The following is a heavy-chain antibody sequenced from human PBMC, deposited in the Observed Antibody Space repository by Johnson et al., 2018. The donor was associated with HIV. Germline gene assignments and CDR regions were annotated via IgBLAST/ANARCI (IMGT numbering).Heavy chain of an antibody. CDR2: IWYDGSTK. J-gene: IGHJ3*02. CDR1: GFTFSSYG. V-gene: IGHV3-33*06. CDR3: AKFRDAFDI. Sequence: QVQLVESGGGVVQPGRSLRLSCAASGFTFSSYGMPWVRQAPGKGLEWVAVIWYDGSTKYYADSVKGRFTISRDNSKNTLYLQMNSLRAEDTAVYYCAKFRDAFDIWGQGTMVTVSS.